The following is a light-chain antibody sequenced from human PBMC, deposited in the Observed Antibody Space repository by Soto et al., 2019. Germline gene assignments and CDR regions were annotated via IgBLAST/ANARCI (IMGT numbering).Light chain of an antibody. CDR3: QQTYRTPQT. J-gene: IGKJ2*01. CDR2: AAS. CDR1: QSINSY. V-gene: IGKV1-39*01. Sequence: DIQMTQSPSSLSASVGDRVTITCRASQSINSYLNWYQQKPAKAPKLLIYAASTLQSGVPSRFSGSGSGTDFTLTISSLHPEDFATYYCQQTYRTPQTFGQGTKLEIK.